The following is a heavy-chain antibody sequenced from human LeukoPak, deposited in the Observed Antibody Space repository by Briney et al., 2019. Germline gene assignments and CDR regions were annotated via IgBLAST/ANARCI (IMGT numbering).Heavy chain of an antibody. V-gene: IGHV1-69*04. D-gene: IGHD3-10*01. Sequence: SVKVSCKASGGTFSSYTISWVRQAPGQGLEWMGRIIPILGIANYAQKFQGRVTITADKSTSTAHMELSSLRSEDTAVYYCARERRGVLLWFGKPYYMDVWGKGTTVTVSS. CDR3: ARERRGVLLWFGKPYYMDV. J-gene: IGHJ6*03. CDR2: IIPILGIA. CDR1: GGTFSSYT.